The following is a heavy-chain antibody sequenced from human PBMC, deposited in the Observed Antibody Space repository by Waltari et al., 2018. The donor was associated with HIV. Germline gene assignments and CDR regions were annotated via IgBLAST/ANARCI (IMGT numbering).Heavy chain of an antibody. D-gene: IGHD3-22*01. V-gene: IGHV4-34*01. CDR1: GGTFRGYY. Sequence: QVQLQKWGAGQLKPSETLSLTCAVYGGTFRGYYWSWIRQPPGKGLEWIGEINHSGSTNYNPSLKSRVTISVDTSKNQFSLKLSSVTAADTAVYYCARGPLEYDSSGNPYYFDYWGQGTLVTVSS. J-gene: IGHJ4*02. CDR3: ARGPLEYDSSGNPYYFDY. CDR2: INHSGST.